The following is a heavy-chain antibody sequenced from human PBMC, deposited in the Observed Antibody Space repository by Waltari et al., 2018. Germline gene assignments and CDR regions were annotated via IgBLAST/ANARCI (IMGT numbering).Heavy chain of an antibody. CDR3: ARVPVGRRGGDYLVDY. Sequence: QVQLQESGPGLVKPSQTLSLTCTVSGGSISSGGYYWSWIRQHPGKGLEWIGYIYYSGSTDYKPSLKSRVTISVDTAKNQFSLKLSSVTAADTAVYYCARVPVGRRGGDYLVDYWGQGTLVTVSS. CDR1: GGSISSGGYY. V-gene: IGHV4-31*03. J-gene: IGHJ4*02. CDR2: IYYSGST. D-gene: IGHD4-17*01.